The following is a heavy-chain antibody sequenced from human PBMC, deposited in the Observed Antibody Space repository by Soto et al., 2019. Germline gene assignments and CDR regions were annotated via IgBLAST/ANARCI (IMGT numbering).Heavy chain of an antibody. Sequence: EVQLVESGGGLVQPGRSLRLSCAASGFTFDDYAMHWVRQAPGKGLEWVSGISWNSGSIGYADSVKGRFTISRDNAKNSLYLQMNSLRAEVTALYYFAKVINGGSFDYWGQGTLVTVSS. CDR2: ISWNSGSI. CDR1: GFTFDDYA. CDR3: AKVINGGSFDY. J-gene: IGHJ4*02. V-gene: IGHV3-9*01. D-gene: IGHD2-15*01.